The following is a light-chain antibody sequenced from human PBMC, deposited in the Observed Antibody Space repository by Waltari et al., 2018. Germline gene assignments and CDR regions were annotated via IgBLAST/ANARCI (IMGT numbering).Light chain of an antibody. J-gene: IGKJ1*01. CDR3: QHYVRLPVT. V-gene: IGKV3-20*01. Sequence: EIVLPQSPGTLSLSPGERATLSCRASQSVSRALAWYKQKPGQAPRLLSCAASSRATGIPDRFSGSGSGTDFSLTISRLEPEDFAVYYCQHYVRLPVTFGQGTKVEIK. CDR1: QSVSRA. CDR2: AAS.